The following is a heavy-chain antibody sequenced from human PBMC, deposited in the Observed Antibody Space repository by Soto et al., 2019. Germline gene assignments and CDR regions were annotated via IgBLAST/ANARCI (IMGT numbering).Heavy chain of an antibody. D-gene: IGHD3-10*01. V-gene: IGHV1-18*04. J-gene: IGHJ5*02. CDR3: ARDTNYYGSGSYIRNNWFDP. CDR1: GYTFTSYG. CDR2: ISAYNGNT. Sequence: AASVKVSCKASGYTFTSYGISWVRQAPGQGLEWMGWISAYNGNTNYAQKLQGRVTMTTDTSTSTAYMELRSLRSDDTAVYYCARDTNYYGSGSYIRNNWFDPWGQGTLVTVSS.